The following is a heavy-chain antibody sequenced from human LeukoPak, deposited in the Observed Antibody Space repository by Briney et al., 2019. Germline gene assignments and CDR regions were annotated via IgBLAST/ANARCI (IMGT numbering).Heavy chain of an antibody. CDR1: GFTFSSYA. Sequence: PGGSLRLSCAASGFTFSSYAMHWVRQAPGKGLEWVAVISYDGSNKYYADSVKGRFTISRDNSKNTLYLQMNSLRAEDTAVYYCARESLGYCSSTSCGSFDYWGQGTLVTVSS. D-gene: IGHD2-2*01. CDR2: ISYDGSNK. CDR3: ARESLGYCSSTSCGSFDY. V-gene: IGHV3-30-3*01. J-gene: IGHJ4*02.